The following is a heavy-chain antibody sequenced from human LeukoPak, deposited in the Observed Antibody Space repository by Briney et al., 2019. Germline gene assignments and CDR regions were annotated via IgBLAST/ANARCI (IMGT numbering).Heavy chain of an antibody. CDR3: AREGSGYPY. CDR1: GYTFTGYY. Sequence: ASVKVSCKASGYTFTGYYMHWVRQAPGQGLEWMGWINPNSGGANYAQKFQGRVIMTRDTSISTAYMEVSRLTSDDTAVFYCAREGSGYPYWGQGTLVTVSS. D-gene: IGHD5-12*01. V-gene: IGHV1-2*02. J-gene: IGHJ4*02. CDR2: INPNSGGA.